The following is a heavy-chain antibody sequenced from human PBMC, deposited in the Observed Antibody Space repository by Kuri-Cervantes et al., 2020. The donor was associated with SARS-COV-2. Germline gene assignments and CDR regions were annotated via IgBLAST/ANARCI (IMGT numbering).Heavy chain of an antibody. CDR1: GYSISSGYY. CDR3: ARHIAAAGNFDY. J-gene: IGHJ4*02. CDR2: IYHSGST. Sequence: SETLSLTCTVSGYSISSGYYWGWIWQPPGKGLEWIGSIYHSGSTYYNPSLQSRISISVDTSENQFSLRLLSMTAADTAVYYCARHIAAAGNFDYWGQGTLVTVSS. V-gene: IGHV4-38-2*02. D-gene: IGHD6-13*01.